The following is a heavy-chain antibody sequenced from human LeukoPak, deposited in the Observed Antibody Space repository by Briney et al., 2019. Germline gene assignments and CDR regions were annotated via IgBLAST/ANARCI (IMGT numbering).Heavy chain of an antibody. Sequence: ASVKVSCKASGYTFTGYYMHWVRQAPGQGLEWMGWINPNSGGTNYAQKFQGRVTMTRDTSISTAYMELSRLRSDDPAVYYCGRDSSPSYCSSTSCYGLSSFDYWGQGTLVTVSS. J-gene: IGHJ4*02. CDR1: GYTFTGYY. D-gene: IGHD2-2*01. CDR2: INPNSGGT. CDR3: GRDSSPSYCSSTSCYGLSSFDY. V-gene: IGHV1-2*02.